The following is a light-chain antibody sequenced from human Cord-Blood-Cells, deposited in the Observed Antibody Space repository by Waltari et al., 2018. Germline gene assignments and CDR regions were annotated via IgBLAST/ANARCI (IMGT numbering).Light chain of an antibody. V-gene: IGKV1-33*01. Sequence: DLQMTQSPSSLSASVGDRVTITCQASQDISNDLNWYQQKPGKAPKLLIYDASNLETGVPSRFSGSGSGTDFTFTISSLQPEDIATYYCQQYDNLPFTFGPGTKVDIK. CDR1: QDISND. J-gene: IGKJ3*01. CDR2: DAS. CDR3: QQYDNLPFT.